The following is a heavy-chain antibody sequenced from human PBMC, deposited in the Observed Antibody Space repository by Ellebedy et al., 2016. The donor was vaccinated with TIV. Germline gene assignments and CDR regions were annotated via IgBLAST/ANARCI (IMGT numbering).Heavy chain of an antibody. V-gene: IGHV5-51*01. CDR2: IYPGDSDT. Sequence: KVSCKGSGYSFTNYWIGWVRQMPGKGLEWMGFIYPGDSDTRYSPSFQGQVTISADKSISTAYLQWSSLKASDTGMYYCARRGDYQFDYWGQGTLVTVSS. D-gene: IGHD3-10*01. CDR3: ARRGDYQFDY. CDR1: GYSFTNYW. J-gene: IGHJ4*02.